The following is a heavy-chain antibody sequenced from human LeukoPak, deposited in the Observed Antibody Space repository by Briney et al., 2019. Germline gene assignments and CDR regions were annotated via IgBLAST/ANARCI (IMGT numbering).Heavy chain of an antibody. J-gene: IGHJ6*03. CDR1: GFTFSSYW. V-gene: IGHV3-7*04. CDR3: AGVLGYCSSTSCKTYYYYMDV. CDR2: IKEDGSEK. Sequence: GGSLRLSCAASGFTFSSYWMSWVRQAPGKGLEWVANIKEDGSEKDYVDSVKGRFTISRDNAKNSLYLQMNSLRAEDTAVYYCAGVLGYCSSTSCKTYYYYMDVWGKGTTVTVSS. D-gene: IGHD2-2*01.